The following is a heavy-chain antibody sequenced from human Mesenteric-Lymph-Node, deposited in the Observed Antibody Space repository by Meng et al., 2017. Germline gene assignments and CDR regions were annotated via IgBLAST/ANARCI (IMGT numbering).Heavy chain of an antibody. CDR3: ARDGLHYYDSSGSRYAFDI. V-gene: IGHV3-21*01. CDR1: GFTFSSYW. D-gene: IGHD3-22*01. Sequence: GESLKISCAASGFTFSSYWMHWVRQAPGKGLVWVSSISSTTIYIYQADSVRGRFTISRDNAKNSLYLQMNSLRAEDTAVYYCARDGLHYYDSSGSRYAFDIWGQGTMVTVSS. CDR2: ISSTTIYI. J-gene: IGHJ3*02.